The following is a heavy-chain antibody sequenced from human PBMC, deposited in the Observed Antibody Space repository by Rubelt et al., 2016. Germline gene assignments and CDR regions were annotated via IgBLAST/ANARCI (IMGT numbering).Heavy chain of an antibody. CDR2: IYYSGST. Sequence: QVQLQESGPGLVKPSQTLSLTCTVSGGSISSSSYYWGWIRQPPGKGLEWIGSIYYSGSTYYNPSLKVRVTISVDTAKNQFSRKLSSVTGADTAVYYCARQGFGFYDILTGISPFDYWGQGTLVTVSS. D-gene: IGHD3-9*01. CDR1: GGSISSSSYY. J-gene: IGHJ4*02. CDR3: ARQGFGFYDILTGISPFDY. V-gene: IGHV4-39*01.